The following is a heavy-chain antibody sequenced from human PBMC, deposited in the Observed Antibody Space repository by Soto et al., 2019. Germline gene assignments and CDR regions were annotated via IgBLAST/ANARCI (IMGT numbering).Heavy chain of an antibody. CDR3: ARGYDSSGLDY. Sequence: EVQLVETGGGLIQSGGSLRLSCAASGITVSSSYMSWVRQAPGKGLEWVSVIYSGGATHYADSVKGRFTISRDNSRNTLYPQMNSLRAEDTALYYCARGYDSSGLDYWGQGTLVTVSS. CDR1: GITVSSSY. D-gene: IGHD3-22*01. J-gene: IGHJ4*02. CDR2: IYSGGAT. V-gene: IGHV3-53*02.